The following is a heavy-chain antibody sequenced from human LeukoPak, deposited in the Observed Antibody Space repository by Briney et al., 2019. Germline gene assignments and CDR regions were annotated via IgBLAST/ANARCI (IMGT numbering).Heavy chain of an antibody. Sequence: GASVKVSCKTSGYTFTSYDINWVRQATGQGLEWMGWMNPDSGNTGYAQKFQGRVTITKNTSISTASMELSSLRSEDTAVYYCATYSSSWYRESDAFDIWGQGTMVTVSS. CDR1: GYTFTSYD. CDR3: ATYSSSWYRESDAFDI. J-gene: IGHJ3*02. D-gene: IGHD6-13*01. CDR2: MNPDSGNT. V-gene: IGHV1-8*03.